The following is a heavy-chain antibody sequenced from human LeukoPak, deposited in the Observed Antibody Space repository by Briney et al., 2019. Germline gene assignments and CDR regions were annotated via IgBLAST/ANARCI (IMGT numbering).Heavy chain of an antibody. J-gene: IGHJ4*02. CDR2: ISGNGGST. CDR3: AKEPYSSGWYRVGY. D-gene: IGHD6-19*01. V-gene: IGHV3-23*01. Sequence: GGSLRLSCAASGFTFSSYGMSWVRQAPGKGLEWVSAISGNGGSTYYADSVKGRFTISRDNSKNTLYLQMNSLRAEDTAVYYCAKEPYSSGWYRVGYWGQGTLVTVSS. CDR1: GFTFSSYG.